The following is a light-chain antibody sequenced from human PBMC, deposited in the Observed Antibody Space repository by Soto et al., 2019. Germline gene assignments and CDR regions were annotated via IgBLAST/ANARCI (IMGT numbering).Light chain of an antibody. J-gene: IGKJ1*01. CDR2: GAS. Sequence: EIVMTQSPATLSLSPGERATLSCRASQSVSSNFSCYQQQPGHAPPLLIYGASTRATGIPARFSGSGSGTEFTLTISSLQSEDFAVYYCQQYNNWPQTFGQGTKVDIK. CDR1: QSVSSN. V-gene: IGKV3-15*01. CDR3: QQYNNWPQT.